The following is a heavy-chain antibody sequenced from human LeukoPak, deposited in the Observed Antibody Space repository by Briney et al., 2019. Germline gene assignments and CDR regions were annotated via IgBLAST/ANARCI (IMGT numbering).Heavy chain of an antibody. D-gene: IGHD3-3*01. Sequence: GGSLRLSCAASGFTFSSYAMHWVRQAPGKGLEWVAVISYDGSNKYYADSVKGRFTISRDNSKNTLYLQVNSLRAEDTAVYYCAKTLNRGGFFGVVIIDQYYGMDVWGQGTTVTVSS. CDR3: AKTLNRGGFFGVVIIDQYYGMDV. V-gene: IGHV3-30-3*02. CDR2: ISYDGSNK. J-gene: IGHJ6*02. CDR1: GFTFSSYA.